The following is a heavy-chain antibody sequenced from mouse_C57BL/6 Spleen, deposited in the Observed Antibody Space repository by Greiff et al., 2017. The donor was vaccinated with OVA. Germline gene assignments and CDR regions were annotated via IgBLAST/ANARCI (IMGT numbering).Heavy chain of an antibody. D-gene: IGHD1-1*01. Sequence: EVHLVESGGGLVKPGGSLKLSCAASGFTFSDYGMHWVRQAPEKGLEWVAYISSGSSTIYYEDTVKGRFTISRDNAKNTLFLQMTSLRSEDTAMYYCANYGSSSVAWFAYWGQGTLVTVSA. CDR2: ISSGSSTI. V-gene: IGHV5-17*01. CDR1: GFTFSDYG. CDR3: ANYGSSSVAWFAY. J-gene: IGHJ3*01.